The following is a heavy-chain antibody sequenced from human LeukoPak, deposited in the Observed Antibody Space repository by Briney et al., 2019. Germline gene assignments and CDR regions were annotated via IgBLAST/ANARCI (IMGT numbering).Heavy chain of an antibody. CDR1: GFTFSDYS. J-gene: IGHJ4*02. V-gene: IGHV3-21*01. CDR3: ASFRTGYSYYFDY. CDR2: ISPSGRSI. Sequence: GGSLRLSCAASGFTFSDYSMNWVRQTPGRGLEWVSSISPSGRSISYADSVKGRLTISRDNAKNSLYLQMSSLRAEDTAVYYCASFRTGYSYYFDYWGQGILVTVSS. D-gene: IGHD3/OR15-3a*01.